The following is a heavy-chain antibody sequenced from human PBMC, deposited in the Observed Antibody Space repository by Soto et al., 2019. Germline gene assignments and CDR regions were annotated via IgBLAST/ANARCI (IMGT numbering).Heavy chain of an antibody. J-gene: IGHJ6*03. Sequence: GASVKVSCKVSGYTLAELSMHWVRQAPGQGLEWMGGIIPIFGTANYAQKFQGRVTITADKSTSTAYMELSSLRSEDTAVYYCARVRNYYGSGSYPRSDYYMDVWGKGTTVTVSS. CDR1: GYTLAELS. D-gene: IGHD3-10*01. CDR3: ARVRNYYGSGSYPRSDYYMDV. V-gene: IGHV1-69*06. CDR2: IIPIFGTA.